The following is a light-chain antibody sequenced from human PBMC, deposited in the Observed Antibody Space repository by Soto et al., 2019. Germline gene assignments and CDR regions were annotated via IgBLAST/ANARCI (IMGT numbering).Light chain of an antibody. CDR3: AAWDDSRTGPV. J-gene: IGLJ1*01. V-gene: IGLV1-44*01. Sequence: QSVLTQPPSASGTPGQTVIISCSGSRSDIGSNSVNWYQHLPGTAPKLLIYNNNQRPSGVPDRFSGAKSGTSASLAISGLQSEDEADYYCAAWDDSRTGPVFGTGTKLTVL. CDR1: RSDIGSNS. CDR2: NNN.